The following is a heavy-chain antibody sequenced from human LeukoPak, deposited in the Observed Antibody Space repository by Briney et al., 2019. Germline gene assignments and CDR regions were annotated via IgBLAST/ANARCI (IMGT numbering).Heavy chain of an antibody. J-gene: IGHJ6*02. D-gene: IGHD2-2*01. V-gene: IGHV3-7*01. CDR2: IKQDGSEK. CDR3: ARDDCSSTSCYGIHGMDV. Sequence: GGSLRLSCAASGFTFSSYWMSWVRQAPGKGLEWVANIKQDGSEKYYVDSVKGRFTISRDNAKNSLYLQMNSLRAEDTAVYYCARDDCSSTSCYGIHGMDVWGQGTTVTVSS. CDR1: GFTFSSYW.